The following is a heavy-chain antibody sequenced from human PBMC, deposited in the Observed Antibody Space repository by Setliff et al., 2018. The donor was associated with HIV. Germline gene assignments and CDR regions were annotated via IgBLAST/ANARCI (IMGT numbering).Heavy chain of an antibody. D-gene: IGHD2-21*02. J-gene: IGHJ6*02. Sequence: PSETLSLTCAVSGGSISSSNWWSCVRQPPGKGLEWIGEIYFSGNTNYNPSLKSRVTLSLDNSKNQFSLKLRSVTAADTAVYYCGRWDCGGDCYSEYSYYNGMDVWGQGTTVTVSS. V-gene: IGHV4-4*02. CDR2: IYFSGNT. CDR1: GGSISSSNW. CDR3: GRWDCGGDCYSEYSYYNGMDV.